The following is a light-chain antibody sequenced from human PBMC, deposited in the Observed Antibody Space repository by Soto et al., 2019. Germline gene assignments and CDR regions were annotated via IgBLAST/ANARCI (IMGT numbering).Light chain of an antibody. J-gene: IGKJ3*01. CDR3: QKYNGAPFT. CDR2: AAS. CDR1: QGIANY. V-gene: IGKV1-27*01. Sequence: DIQMTQSPSSLSASVGDRVTITCRASQGIANYLAWYQQKPGKVPKLLIYAASTLEPVVPSRFSGSGFGTDFTLSISSLQPEDFATYYGQKYNGAPFTFGPGTKVDIK.